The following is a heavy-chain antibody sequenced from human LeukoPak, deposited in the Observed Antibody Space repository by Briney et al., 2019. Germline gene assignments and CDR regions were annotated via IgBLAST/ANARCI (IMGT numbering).Heavy chain of an antibody. CDR2: IYSGGST. CDR3: ARALHLWFGMDEGWFDP. J-gene: IGHJ5*02. CDR1: GFTVSSNY. Sequence: GGSLRLSCAASGFTVSSNYMSWVRQAPGQGLEWGSVIYSGGSTYYADSVKGRFTISRDNSKNTLYLQMNSLRAEDTAVYYCARALHLWFGMDEGWFDPWGQGTLVTVSS. D-gene: IGHD3-10*01. V-gene: IGHV3-66*01.